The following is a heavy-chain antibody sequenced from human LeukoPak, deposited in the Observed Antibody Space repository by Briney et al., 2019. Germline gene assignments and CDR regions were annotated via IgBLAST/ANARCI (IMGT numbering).Heavy chain of an antibody. D-gene: IGHD3-22*01. CDR3: ARARTYYYDSSGYYYFDY. CDR2: INHSGST. Sequence: PSETLSLTCTVSGYSISSGYYWSWIRQPPGKGLEWIGEINHSGSTNYNPSLKSRVTISVDTSKNQFSLKLSSVTAADTAVYDCARARTYYYDSSGYYYFDYWGQGTLVTVSS. CDR1: GYSISSGYY. V-gene: IGHV4-38-2*02. J-gene: IGHJ4*02.